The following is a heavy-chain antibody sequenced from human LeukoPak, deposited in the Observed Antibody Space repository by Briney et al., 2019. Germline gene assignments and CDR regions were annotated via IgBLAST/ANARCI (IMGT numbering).Heavy chain of an antibody. J-gene: IGHJ4*02. D-gene: IGHD6-19*01. CDR1: GYRFTSYW. V-gene: IGHV5-10-1*01. CDR3: ASYSSGWYGGFDY. CDR2: IDPSDSYT. Sequence: GGSLEISFKGSGYRFTSYWIRWGRPMPGKGLGWMGRIDPSDSYTNYSPSFQGHVTISADKSISTAYLQWSSLKASDTAMYYCASYSSGWYGGFDYWGQGTLVTVSS.